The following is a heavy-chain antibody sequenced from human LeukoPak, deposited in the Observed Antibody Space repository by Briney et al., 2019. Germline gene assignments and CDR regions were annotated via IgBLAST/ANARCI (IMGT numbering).Heavy chain of an antibody. CDR3: ASSLAAAGQYYFDY. Sequence: ASVKVSCKASGYTFTSYYTHWVRQAPGQGLEWMGIINPSGGTTSYAQKFQGRVTMTRDTSTSTLYMELSSLRSEDTAVYYCASSLAAAGQYYFDYWGQGTLVTVSS. J-gene: IGHJ4*02. D-gene: IGHD6-13*01. CDR2: INPSGGTT. V-gene: IGHV1-46*01. CDR1: GYTFTSYY.